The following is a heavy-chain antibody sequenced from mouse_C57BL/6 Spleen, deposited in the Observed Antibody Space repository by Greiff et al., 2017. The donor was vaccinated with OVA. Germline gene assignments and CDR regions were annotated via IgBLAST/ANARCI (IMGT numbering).Heavy chain of an antibody. D-gene: IGHD2-1*01. V-gene: IGHV1-15*01. CDR3: TRSATMDSYWYFDV. Sequence: QVQLKESGAELVRPGASVTLSCKASGYTFTDYEMHWVKQTPVHGLEWIGAIDPETGGTAYNQKFKGKAILTADKSSSTAYMELRSLTSEDSAVYYCTRSATMDSYWYFDVWGTGTTVTVSS. J-gene: IGHJ1*03. CDR2: IDPETGGT. CDR1: GYTFTDYE.